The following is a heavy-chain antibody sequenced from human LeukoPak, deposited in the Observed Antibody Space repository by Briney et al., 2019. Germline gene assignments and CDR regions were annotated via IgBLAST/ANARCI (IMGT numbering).Heavy chain of an antibody. CDR2: IIPIFGTA. Sequence: GASVKVSCTASGGTFSSYAISWVRQAPGQGLEWMGGIIPIFGTANYAQKFQGRVTITADESTSTAYMELSSLRSEDTAVYYCARDSGEYPAGAWFDPWGQGTLVAVSS. D-gene: IGHD4-17*01. J-gene: IGHJ5*02. V-gene: IGHV1-69*13. CDR3: ARDSGEYPAGAWFDP. CDR1: GGTFSSYA.